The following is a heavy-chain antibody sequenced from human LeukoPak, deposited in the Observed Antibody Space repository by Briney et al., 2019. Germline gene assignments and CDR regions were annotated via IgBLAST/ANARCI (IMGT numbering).Heavy chain of an antibody. J-gene: IGHJ4*02. D-gene: IGHD3-22*01. V-gene: IGHV3-21*01. CDR3: ASYYYDSSGYYPYY. CDR1: GFTFSSYS. Sequence: GGSLRLSCAASGFTFSSYSMNWVRQAPGKGLEWVSSISSSSSYIYYADSVKGRFTVSRDNAKNSLYLQMNSLRAEDTAVYYCASYYYDSSGYYPYYWGQGTLVTVSS. CDR2: ISSSSSYI.